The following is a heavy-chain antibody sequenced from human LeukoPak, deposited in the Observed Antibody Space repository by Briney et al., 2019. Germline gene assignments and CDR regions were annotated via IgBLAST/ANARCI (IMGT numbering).Heavy chain of an antibody. V-gene: IGHV1-69*06. CDR2: IIPMFGTA. CDR1: GVTFNNDV. D-gene: IGHD6-13*01. J-gene: IGHJ4*02. Sequence: SVEVSCKASGVTFNNDVITWVRQAPGQGLECMGGIIPMFGTANYAQKVQGRVTITADKSTNTAYMELSSLTSEDTAVYYCALGLGIAAAELDYWGQGTLVTVSS. CDR3: ALGLGIAAAELDY.